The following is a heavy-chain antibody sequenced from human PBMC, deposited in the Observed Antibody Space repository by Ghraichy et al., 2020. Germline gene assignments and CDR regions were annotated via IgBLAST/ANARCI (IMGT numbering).Heavy chain of an antibody. J-gene: IGHJ4*02. CDR1: AYTFTGYY. CDR3: AKGPPNSSPLDY. Sequence: ASVKVSCKASAYTFTGYYIHWVRQAPGQGLEWMGWINPNSCGTHSAQKFQGRVTLTRDTSISTAYMDLSRLTSDDTAVYYCAKGPPNSSPLDYWGQGTLVTVSS. V-gene: IGHV1-2*02. D-gene: IGHD6-19*01. CDR2: INPNSCGT.